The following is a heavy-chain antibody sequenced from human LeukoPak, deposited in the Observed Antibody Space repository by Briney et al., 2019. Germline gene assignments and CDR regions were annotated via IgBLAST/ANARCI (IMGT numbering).Heavy chain of an antibody. J-gene: IGHJ4*02. Sequence: GGSLRLSCAASGVTFSNYGMSWVRQAPGKGLEWVPVTSGSGGSTYYADSVKGRFTISRDNSKNTLYLQMNSLRAEDTAVYYCAKVLMIVVVSSPVDYWGQGTLVTVSS. CDR2: TSGSGGST. CDR1: GVTFSNYG. D-gene: IGHD3-22*01. CDR3: AKVLMIVVVSSPVDY. V-gene: IGHV3-23*01.